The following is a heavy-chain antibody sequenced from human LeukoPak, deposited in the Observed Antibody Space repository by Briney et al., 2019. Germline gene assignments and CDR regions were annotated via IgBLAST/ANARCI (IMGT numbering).Heavy chain of an antibody. J-gene: IGHJ4*02. V-gene: IGHV3-23*01. CDR1: GFTFSTYA. CDR2: IAISGIS. D-gene: IGHD5-18*01. CDR3: AKGGIGSSSGLDS. Sequence: GGSLRLSCVASGFTFSTYAMTWVRQAPGKGLEWVSSIAISGISYYRDSVRGRYTTSRDNSKNTLYLQMNSLRPEDTAIYYCAKGGIGSSSGLDSWGQGTLVTVSS.